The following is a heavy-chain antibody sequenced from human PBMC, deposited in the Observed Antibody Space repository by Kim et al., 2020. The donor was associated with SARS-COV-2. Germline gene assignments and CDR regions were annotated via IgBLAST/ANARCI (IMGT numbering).Heavy chain of an antibody. CDR3: AHSGAYYDILTGYYATEYFQH. V-gene: IGHV2-5*02. CDR2: IYWDDDK. J-gene: IGHJ1*01. Sequence: SGPTLVKPTQTLTLTCTFSGFSLSTSGVGVGWIRQPPGKALEWLALIYWDDDKRYSPSLKSRLTITKDTSKNQVVLTMTNMDPVDTATYYCAHSGAYYDILTGYYATEYFQHWGQGTLVTVSS. CDR1: GFSLSTSGVG. D-gene: IGHD3-9*01.